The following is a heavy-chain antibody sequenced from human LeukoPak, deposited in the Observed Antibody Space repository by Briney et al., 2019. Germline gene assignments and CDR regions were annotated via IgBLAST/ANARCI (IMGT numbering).Heavy chain of an antibody. CDR3: ARAYYYGSGSYYPYFDY. CDR2: IYPGDSDT. J-gene: IGHJ4*02. V-gene: IGHV5-51*01. Sequence: GESLKTSCKGSGYSFTSYWIDWVRQMPGKGLEWMGIIYPGDSDTRYSPSFQGQVTISADKSISTAYLQWSSLKASDTAMYYCARAYYYGSGSYYPYFDYWGQGTLVTVSS. CDR1: GYSFTSYW. D-gene: IGHD3-10*01.